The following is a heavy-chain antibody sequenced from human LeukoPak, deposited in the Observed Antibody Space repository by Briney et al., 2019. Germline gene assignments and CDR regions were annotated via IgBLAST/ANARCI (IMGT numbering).Heavy chain of an antibody. J-gene: IGHJ6*02. CDR2: ISSSGSSS. CDR1: GFIFSSYE. Sequence: PGGSLRLSCAASGFIFSSYEMSWVRQAPGKGLEWVSYISSSGSSSNYADSVKGRSTISRDNAKNSVYLQMNSLRAEDTAVYYCARELPTRGYGMDVWGQGTTVTVSS. V-gene: IGHV3-48*03. CDR3: ARELPTRGYGMDV. D-gene: IGHD2-21*02.